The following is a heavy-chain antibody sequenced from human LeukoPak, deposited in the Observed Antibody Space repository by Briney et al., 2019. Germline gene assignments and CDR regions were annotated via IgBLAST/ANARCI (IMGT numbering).Heavy chain of an antibody. V-gene: IGHV4-34*01. CDR1: GGSISGYY. CDR3: ARGRRLLPPDY. CDR2: INHSGST. J-gene: IGHJ4*02. Sequence: SETLSLTCTVSGGSISGYYWSWIRQPPGKGLEWIGEINHSGSTNYNPSLKSRVTISVDTSKNQFSLKLSSVTAADTAVYYCARGRRLLPPDYWGQGTLVTVSS. D-gene: IGHD1-14*01.